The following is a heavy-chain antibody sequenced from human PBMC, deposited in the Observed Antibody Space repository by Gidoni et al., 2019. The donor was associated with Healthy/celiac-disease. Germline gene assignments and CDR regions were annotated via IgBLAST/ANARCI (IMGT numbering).Heavy chain of an antibody. V-gene: IGHV3-30-3*01. Sequence: QVQLVESGGGVVQPGRSLRISCAASGFTFSSYAMPWVRQAPGKGLEWVAVISYDGSNKYYADSVKGRFTISRDNSKNTLYLQMNSLRAEDTAVYYCAVEVDAFDIWGQGTMVTVSS. CDR1: GFTFSSYA. CDR3: AVEVDAFDI. J-gene: IGHJ3*02. CDR2: ISYDGSNK.